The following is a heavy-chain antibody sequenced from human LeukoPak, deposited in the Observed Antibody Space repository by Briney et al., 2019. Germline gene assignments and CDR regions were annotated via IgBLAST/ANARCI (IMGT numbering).Heavy chain of an antibody. V-gene: IGHV4-38-2*02. CDR3: ARRVGRYFGERAYYYNYMDV. CDR1: GYSISSGYY. CDR2: INHSGST. J-gene: IGHJ6*03. D-gene: IGHD3-10*01. Sequence: SETLSLTCTVSGYSISSGYYWSWIRQPPGKGLEWIGEINHSGSTKYNPSLKSRVTISVDTSKNQFSLKLSSVTAADRVVYYCARRVGRYFGERAYYYNYMDVWDKGTTVTISS.